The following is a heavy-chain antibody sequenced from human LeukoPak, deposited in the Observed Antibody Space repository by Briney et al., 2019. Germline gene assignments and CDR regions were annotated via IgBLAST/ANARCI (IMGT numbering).Heavy chain of an antibody. J-gene: IGHJ4*02. CDR2: ISSSGSTI. CDR1: GFTVSSSY. Sequence: GGSLRLSCAVSGFTVSSSYLSWVRQAPGKGLEWVSYISSSGSTIYYADSVKGRFTISRDNAKNSLYLQMNSLRAEDTAVYYCARDFDYDSLGFDYWGQGTLVTVSS. V-gene: IGHV3-11*01. CDR3: ARDFDYDSLGFDY. D-gene: IGHD3-22*01.